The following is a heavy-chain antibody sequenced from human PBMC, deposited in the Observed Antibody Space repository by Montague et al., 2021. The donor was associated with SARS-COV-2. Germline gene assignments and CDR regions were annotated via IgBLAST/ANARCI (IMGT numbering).Heavy chain of an antibody. J-gene: IGHJ5*01. CDR2: IYYSGST. D-gene: IGHD2-2*01. CDR1: GGSISSYY. Sequence: SETLSLTCTVSGGSISSYYWSWIRQPPGKGLEWIGYIYYSGSTNXNPSLKSRVTISLDTSKNQFSLKLSSVTAADTAVYYCARAASSTSNSGNNWFDSWGQGTLVTVSS. V-gene: IGHV4-59*12. CDR3: ARAASSTSNSGNNWFDS.